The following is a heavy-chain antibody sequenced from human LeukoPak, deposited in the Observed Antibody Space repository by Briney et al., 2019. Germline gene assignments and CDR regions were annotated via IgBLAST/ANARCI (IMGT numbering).Heavy chain of an antibody. D-gene: IGHD1-26*01. CDR1: GFTLSYFW. Sequence: GGSLRLSCAASGFTLSYFWMSWVRQAPGKGLEWVANINLDGTERHYVDSVKGRFTISRDNARKSLYLQMNSLRDEDTAVYYCARDNVGATPFDYWGQGTPVTVSS. CDR3: ARDNVGATPFDY. CDR2: INLDGTER. J-gene: IGHJ4*02. V-gene: IGHV3-7*05.